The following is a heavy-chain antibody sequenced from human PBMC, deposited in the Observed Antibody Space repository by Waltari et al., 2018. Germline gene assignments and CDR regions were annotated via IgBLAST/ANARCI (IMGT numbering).Heavy chain of an antibody. CDR2: RRNTGGT. D-gene: IGHD3-22*01. CDR3: ARLPTKYFDSLGWGFFDQ. J-gene: IGHJ4*02. V-gene: IGHV4-59*08. CDR1: GDFLSDYH. Sequence: HVQLQESGPGLVKPSETLSLTCTVSGDFLSDYHWTWIRQAPGKGLEWIAYRRNTGGTKCTPSLESRVTVSAVTSKKQFSLRLTSVTAADTAVYYCARLPTKYFDSLGWGFFDQWGQGILVTVSS.